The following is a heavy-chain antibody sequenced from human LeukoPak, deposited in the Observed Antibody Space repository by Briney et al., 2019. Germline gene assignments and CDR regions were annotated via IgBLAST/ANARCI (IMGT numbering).Heavy chain of an antibody. CDR1: GGCFINNW. D-gene: IGHD2/OR15-2a*01. J-gene: IGHJ4*02. CDR2: IIPGDSRT. V-gene: IGHV5-51*01. Sequence: GEALKISCKGPGGCFINNWIAWVRHMPAQGKEWIGIIIPGDSRTRYSPSSQGQVATSAVKSIDTAYLQCSSLRASDSAMYYCARIATTWDGGSWGQGTLVFVSS. CDR3: ARIATTWDGGS.